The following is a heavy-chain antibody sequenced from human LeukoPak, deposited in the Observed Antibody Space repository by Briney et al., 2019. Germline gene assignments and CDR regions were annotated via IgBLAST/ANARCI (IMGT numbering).Heavy chain of an antibody. J-gene: IGHJ4*02. CDR3: ARDGGSGWFDY. CDR2: IDGSGNT. D-gene: IGHD6-19*01. Sequence: PSETLSLTCTVSGASISSYYWSWIRQPAGKVLEWIGRIDGSGNTNYNPSLKSRISVSVDTSKNQVSLKLSDVAAADTAVYYCARDGGSGWFDYWGQGTLVTVSS. V-gene: IGHV4-4*07. CDR1: GASISSYY.